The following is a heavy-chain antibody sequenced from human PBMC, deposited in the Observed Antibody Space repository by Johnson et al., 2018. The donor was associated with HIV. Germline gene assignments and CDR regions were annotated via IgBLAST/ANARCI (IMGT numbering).Heavy chain of an antibody. CDR3: ARVPGSGITRYAGASDI. CDR2: ISSNGGST. CDR1: GFTFSSYA. V-gene: IGHV3-64*01. D-gene: IGHD3-10*01. Sequence: VQLMESGGGLVQPGGSLRLSCAASGFTFSSYAMHWVRHAPGKGLEYVSAISSNGGSTYYTNSVKGRFTISRDNSKNTLHLQMGSLRPEDMAVYYCARVPGSGITRYAGASDIWGQGSMVTVSS. J-gene: IGHJ3*02.